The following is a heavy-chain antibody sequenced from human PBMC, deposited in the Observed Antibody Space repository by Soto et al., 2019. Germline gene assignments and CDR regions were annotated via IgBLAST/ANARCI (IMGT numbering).Heavy chain of an antibody. CDR1: GFTFNNYA. CDR2: IRGGGDTT. CDR3: AKGRGGSGSLTPRVDF. Sequence: EVQLLESGGGLVQPGGSLRLSCAASGFTFNNYAMTWVRQAPGKGLEWVSDIRGGGDTTSYADSVKGRFTVSRDGSKNALYLQMSSLRAEDTALYYCAKGRGGSGSLTPRVDFWGQGTLVTVSS. D-gene: IGHD3-10*01. V-gene: IGHV3-23*01. J-gene: IGHJ4*02.